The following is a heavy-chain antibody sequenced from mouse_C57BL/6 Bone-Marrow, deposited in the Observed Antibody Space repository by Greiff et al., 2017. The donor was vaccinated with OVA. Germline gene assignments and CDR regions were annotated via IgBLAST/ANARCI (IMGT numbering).Heavy chain of an antibody. CDR2: INPSTGGT. CDR1: GYSFTGYY. V-gene: IGHV1-42*01. D-gene: IGHD1-1*01. J-gene: IGHJ4*01. Sequence: EVQLQQSGPELVKPGASVKISCKASGYSFTGYYMNWVKQSPEKSLEWIGEINPSTGGTTYNQKFKAKATLTVDKSSSTAYMQLKSLTSGDSAVYSCARSHYYGNYYYAMDYWGQGTSVTVSS. CDR3: ARSHYYGNYYYAMDY.